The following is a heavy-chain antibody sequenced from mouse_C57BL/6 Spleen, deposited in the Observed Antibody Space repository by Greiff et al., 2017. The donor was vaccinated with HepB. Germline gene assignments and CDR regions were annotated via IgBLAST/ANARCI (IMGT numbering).Heavy chain of an antibody. CDR1: GFTFSSYG. D-gene: IGHD1-1*01. V-gene: IGHV5-6*01. CDR3: ARRGSSSFDY. CDR2: ISSGGSYT. J-gene: IGHJ2*01. Sequence: VQLQQSGGDLVKPGGSLKLSCAASGFTFSSYGMSWVRQTPDKRLEWVATISSGGSYTYYPDSVKGRFTISRDNAKNTLYLQMSSLKSEDTAMYYCARRGSSSFDYWGQGTTLTVSS.